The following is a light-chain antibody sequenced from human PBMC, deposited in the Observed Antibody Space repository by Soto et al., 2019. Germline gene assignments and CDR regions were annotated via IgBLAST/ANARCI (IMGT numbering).Light chain of an antibody. CDR2: GAS. V-gene: IGKV3-20*01. Sequence: EIVLTQSPGTLSLSPGERATLSCRASQSVSSCYLAWYQQKPGQAPRLLIYGASSSATGIPDRFSGSGSETDFTLTISRLEPEDFAVYYCQQYGSSPWTFGQGTKVEIK. CDR3: QQYGSSPWT. J-gene: IGKJ1*01. CDR1: QSVSSCY.